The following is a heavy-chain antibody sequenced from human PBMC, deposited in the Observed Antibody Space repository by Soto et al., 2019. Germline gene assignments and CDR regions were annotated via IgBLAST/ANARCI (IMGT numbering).Heavy chain of an antibody. Sequence: TSETLSLTCTVSGGSISSSSYYWGWIRQPPGKGLEWIGSIYYSGSTYYNPSLKSRVTISVDTSKNQFSLKLSSVTAADTAVYYCARLRYCGGDCYSPDDANWFDPWGQGTLVTVSS. D-gene: IGHD2-21*02. CDR1: GGSISSSSYY. J-gene: IGHJ5*02. V-gene: IGHV4-39*01. CDR2: IYYSGST. CDR3: ARLRYCGGDCYSPDDANWFDP.